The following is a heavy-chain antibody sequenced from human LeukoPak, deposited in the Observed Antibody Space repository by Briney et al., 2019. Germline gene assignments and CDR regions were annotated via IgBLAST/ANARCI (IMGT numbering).Heavy chain of an antibody. CDR3: AHRTNTAMVGDAFDI. CDR2: IYWDDDK. Sequence: SGPTLVNPTQTLTLTCTFSGFSLSTSGVGVGWIRQPPGKALEWLALIYWDDDKRYSPSLKSRPTVTKDTSKNQVVLTMTNMDPVDTATYYCAHRTNTAMVGDAFDIWGQGTMVTVSS. D-gene: IGHD5-18*01. V-gene: IGHV2-5*02. CDR1: GFSLSTSGVG. J-gene: IGHJ3*02.